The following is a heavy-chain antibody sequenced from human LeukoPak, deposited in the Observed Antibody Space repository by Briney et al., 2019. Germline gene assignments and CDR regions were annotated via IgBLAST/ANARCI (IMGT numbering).Heavy chain of an antibody. CDR1: GFTFSSYA. D-gene: IGHD1-26*01. CDR3: AKGGKWDVTPFDY. Sequence: GGSLRLSCVASGFTFSSYAINWVRQAPGKGLEWVSGTSGSGGRTYYADSVKGRFTISRENSKNTLYLQMNSLRAEDTAVYYCAKGGKWDVTPFDYWGQGTLVTVSS. J-gene: IGHJ4*02. V-gene: IGHV3-23*01. CDR2: TSGSGGRT.